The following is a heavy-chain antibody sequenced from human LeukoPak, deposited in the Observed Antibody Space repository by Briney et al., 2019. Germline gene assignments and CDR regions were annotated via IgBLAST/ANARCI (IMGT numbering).Heavy chain of an antibody. V-gene: IGHV3-48*03. CDR1: GFTFSSYE. CDR2: ITSSGTTK. D-gene: IGHD1-1*01. Sequence: PGGSLRLSCAASGFTFSSYEMNWVRQAPGTGLEWISYITSSGTTKYYADSVKGRFTISRDNAKNSLYLQMNSLRAEDTAVYYCARETMEFDYWGQGTLVTVSS. CDR3: ARETMEFDY. J-gene: IGHJ4*02.